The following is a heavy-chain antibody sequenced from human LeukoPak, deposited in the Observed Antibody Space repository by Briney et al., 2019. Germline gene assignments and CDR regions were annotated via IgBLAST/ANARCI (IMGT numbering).Heavy chain of an antibody. CDR2: INPNSGGT. Sequence: ASVKVSCKASAYTFTGYYMHWVRQAPGQGLEWMGWINPNSGGTNYAQKFQDRVTMTRDTSINTAYMELSGLRSDDTAVFYCARVSSNWDTYFHYWGQGSLVTVSS. CDR3: ARVSSNWDTYFHY. CDR1: AYTFTGYY. D-gene: IGHD7-27*01. V-gene: IGHV1-2*02. J-gene: IGHJ4*02.